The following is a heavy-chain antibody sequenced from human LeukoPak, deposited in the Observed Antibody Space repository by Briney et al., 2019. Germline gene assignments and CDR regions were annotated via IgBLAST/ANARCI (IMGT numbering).Heavy chain of an antibody. CDR1: GVSFSSDW. J-gene: IGHJ4*02. Sequence: PGGSLRLSCAASGVSFSSDWMSWVRQAPGKGLEWVANIRRDGSQKYYVDSVKGRFTISRDNADNSLYLHMNSLRAEDTAVYYCARPLMGGGNSPFDSWGQGTLVTVSS. CDR3: ARPLMGGGNSPFDS. D-gene: IGHD4-23*01. V-gene: IGHV3-7*05. CDR2: IRRDGSQK.